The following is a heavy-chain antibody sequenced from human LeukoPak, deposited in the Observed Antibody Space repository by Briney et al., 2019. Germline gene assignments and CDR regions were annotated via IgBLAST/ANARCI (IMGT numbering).Heavy chain of an antibody. J-gene: IGHJ3*01. CDR2: ILNDGSNK. CDR3: AKGGGRSQADAFDF. CDR1: GFTFSSYA. D-gene: IGHD1-26*01. Sequence: GASLRLSCAASGFTFSSYAMHWVRQAPGKGLEWVTVILNDGSNKYYADSVKGRFTISRDTSKNTLYLQMGSQRAEDTAVYYCAKGGGRSQADAFDFWGQGTMVAVSS. V-gene: IGHV3-30*04.